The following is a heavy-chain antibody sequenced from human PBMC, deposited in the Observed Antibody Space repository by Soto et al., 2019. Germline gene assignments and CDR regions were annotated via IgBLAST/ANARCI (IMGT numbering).Heavy chain of an antibody. Sequence: SVKVSCKASGGTFSSYAISWVRQAPGQGLEWMGGIIPIFGTANYAQKFQGRVTITADKSTSTAYMELSSLRSEDTAVYYCARGVSGSYSLAFDYWGQGTLVTVSS. CDR3: ARGVSGSYSLAFDY. D-gene: IGHD1-26*01. CDR1: GGTFSSYA. J-gene: IGHJ4*02. CDR2: IIPIFGTA. V-gene: IGHV1-69*06.